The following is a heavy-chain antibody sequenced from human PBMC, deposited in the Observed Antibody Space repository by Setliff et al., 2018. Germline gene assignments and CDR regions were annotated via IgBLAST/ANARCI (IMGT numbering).Heavy chain of an antibody. CDR2: IYTDGTIT. D-gene: IGHD6-19*01. CDR3: VNHNPARRSPAGTALDS. J-gene: IGHJ4*02. CDR1: GFTFSTYW. V-gene: IGHV3-74*01. Sequence: GGSLRLSCEVSGFTFSTYWMHWVRQAPGNGLVWVSRIYTDGTITSYADSVKGRFTISRDNAKNTLHLQMNNLRVEDTARYYCVNHNPARRSPAGTALDSWGQGTLVTVSS.